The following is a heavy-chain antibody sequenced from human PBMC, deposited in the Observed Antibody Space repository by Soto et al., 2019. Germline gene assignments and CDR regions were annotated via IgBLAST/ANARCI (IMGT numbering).Heavy chain of an antibody. CDR1: GGSFSGYY. D-gene: IGHD3-10*01. Sequence: SETLSLTCAVYGGSFSGYYWSWIRQPPGKGREWIGEINHSGSTNYNPSLKSRVTISVDTSKNQFSLKLSSVTAADTAVYYCARGVRGSGSYYIYYYYGLDVWGQGTKVT. J-gene: IGHJ6*02. CDR3: ARGVRGSGSYYIYYYYGLDV. CDR2: INHSGST. V-gene: IGHV4-34*01.